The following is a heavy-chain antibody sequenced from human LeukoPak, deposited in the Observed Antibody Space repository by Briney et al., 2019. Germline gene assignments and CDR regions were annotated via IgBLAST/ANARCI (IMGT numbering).Heavy chain of an antibody. V-gene: IGHV4-59*01. D-gene: IGHD1-26*01. Sequence: SETLSLTCTMSGGSFSSDYWNWIRQPPGKGLEWIGYIFHSGTTNYNPSLKSRVTISVDTSKNHCSLRLSSVTAADTAVYYCARGDPVGLFGDWGQGILVTVFS. CDR1: GGSFSSDY. CDR3: ARGDPVGLFGD. J-gene: IGHJ4*02. CDR2: IFHSGTT.